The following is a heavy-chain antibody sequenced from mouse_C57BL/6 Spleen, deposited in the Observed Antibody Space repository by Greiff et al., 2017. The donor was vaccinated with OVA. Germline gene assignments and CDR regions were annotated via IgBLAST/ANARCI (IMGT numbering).Heavy chain of an antibody. CDR3: ARTRGYAMDY. CDR2: ISSGSSTI. Sequence: DVQLQESGGGLVKPGGSLKLSCAASGFTFSDYGMHWVRQAPEKGLEWVAYISSGSSTIYYADTVKGRFTISRDNAKNTLFLQMTSLRSEDTAMYYCARTRGYAMDYWGQGTSVTVSS. J-gene: IGHJ4*01. CDR1: GFTFSDYG. V-gene: IGHV5-17*01.